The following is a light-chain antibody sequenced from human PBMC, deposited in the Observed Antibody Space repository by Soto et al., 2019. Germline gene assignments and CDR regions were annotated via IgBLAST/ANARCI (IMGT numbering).Light chain of an antibody. V-gene: IGKV1-33*01. CDR2: DAS. CDR3: QQYDKFPLMYT. J-gene: IGKJ2*01. Sequence: DMQMTQSPSSLSASVGDRVTITCQASQDIGNRLNWYQQKPGKAPKLLIYDASNLEKGVPSRFTGSGSGTDFTFTISSLQPEDIATYYCQQYDKFPLMYTFGQGTKLEIK. CDR1: QDIGNR.